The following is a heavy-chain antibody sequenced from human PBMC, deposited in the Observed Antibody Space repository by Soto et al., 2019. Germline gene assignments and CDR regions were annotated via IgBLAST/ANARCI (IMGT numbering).Heavy chain of an antibody. D-gene: IGHD2-15*01. V-gene: IGHV3-49*05. Sequence: EVQLVESGGGLVKPGRSLRLSCTASGFTFGDYAMSWFRQAPGKGLEWVGFIRSKAYGGTTEYAASVKGRFTISRDDSKSIAYLQMNSLKTEDTAVYYCTRDPDYIVVVVAHFDYWGHGTLVTVSS. J-gene: IGHJ4*01. CDR3: TRDPDYIVVVVAHFDY. CDR2: IRSKAYGGTT. CDR1: GFTFGDYA.